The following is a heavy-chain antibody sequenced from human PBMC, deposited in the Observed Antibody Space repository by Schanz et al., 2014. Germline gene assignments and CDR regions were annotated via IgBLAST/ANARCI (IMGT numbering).Heavy chain of an antibody. V-gene: IGHV3-7*01. CDR3: AKGRMTATNFFDS. CDR2: IKQDGSEK. CDR1: GFTFSNYW. Sequence: EMQVVESGGGSVQPGGSLRVSCAASGFTFSNYWMSWVRQAPGKGLEWVANIKQDGSEKFYVDSVKGRFTISRDNAKNALYRQMNSLRAEDTAVYYCAKGRMTATNFFDSWGQGTLVTVSS. D-gene: IGHD1-7*01. J-gene: IGHJ4*02.